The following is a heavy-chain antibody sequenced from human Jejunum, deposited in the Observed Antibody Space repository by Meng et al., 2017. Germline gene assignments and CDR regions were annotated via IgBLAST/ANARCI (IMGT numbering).Heavy chain of an antibody. D-gene: IGHD2-2*01. CDR1: GDSSSSGEYF. Sequence: QAQLQEPGPRLVKPSHTLALTCTVSGDSSSSGEYFWSWIRQPPGKGLEWIGYMDYRGSTFYNPSLKSRVTISVDTSKNQFSLKLSSVTAADTAVYFCARGELLLDYWGQGTLVTVSS. J-gene: IGHJ4*02. CDR3: ARGELLLDY. CDR2: MDYRGST. V-gene: IGHV4-30-4*01.